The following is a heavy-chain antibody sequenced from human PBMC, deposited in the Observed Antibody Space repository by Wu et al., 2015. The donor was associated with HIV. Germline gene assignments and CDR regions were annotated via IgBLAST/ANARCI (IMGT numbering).Heavy chain of an antibody. J-gene: IGHJ4*02. CDR1: GGTFTNFR. V-gene: IGHV1-69*16. Sequence: QVQLVQSGAEVKKPGSSVKVSCKASGGTFTNFRVSWVRQAPGQGLEWMAGYIPILHTPFYARKFQGRVTINTDESTSAAYMEVSSLRSEDTAVYYCASSSEDIVVLPAAPGSWGQGTLVTVSS. CDR3: ASSSEDIVVLPAAPGS. D-gene: IGHD2-2*01. CDR2: YIPILHTP.